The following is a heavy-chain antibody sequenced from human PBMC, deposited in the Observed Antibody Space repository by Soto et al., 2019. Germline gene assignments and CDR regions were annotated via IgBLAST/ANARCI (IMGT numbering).Heavy chain of an antibody. D-gene: IGHD1-26*01. V-gene: IGHV4-31*03. Sequence: QVQLQESGPGLVKPSQTLSLTCTVSGGSISSRTSYWSWIRQHPGKGLEWIGYIYYGGDSFYNPSLKSRVTIAIDTSENHFPLKLNSVTAADTAVYFGAGGGGGGVDCWGQGTLVTVAS. CDR2: IYYGGDS. J-gene: IGHJ4*02. CDR3: AGGGGGGVDC. CDR1: GGSISSRTSY.